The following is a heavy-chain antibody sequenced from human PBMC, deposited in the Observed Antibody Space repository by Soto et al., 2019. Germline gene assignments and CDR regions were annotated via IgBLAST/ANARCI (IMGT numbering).Heavy chain of an antibody. Sequence: AGGSLRLSCAASGFAFSNYAMHWVRQAPGKGLEWVSSISTSIDATYYADSVKGRFTISRDDSKNTLYLQMNSLRAEDSAVYYCAKDRTVAARHFDYWGQGTQVTVSS. J-gene: IGHJ4*02. CDR2: ISTSIDAT. CDR3: AKDRTVAARHFDY. V-gene: IGHV3-23*01. D-gene: IGHD6-6*01. CDR1: GFAFSNYA.